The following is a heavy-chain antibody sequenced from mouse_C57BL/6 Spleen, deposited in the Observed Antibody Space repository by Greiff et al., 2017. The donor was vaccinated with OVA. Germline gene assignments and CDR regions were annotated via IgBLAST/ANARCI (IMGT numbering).Heavy chain of an antibody. J-gene: IGHJ3*01. CDR1: GFSLTSYG. CDR2: IWSGGST. CDR3: ATNYGSSYSFAY. V-gene: IGHV2-2*01. D-gene: IGHD1-1*01. Sequence: VQLQESGPGLVQPSQSLSITCTVSGFSLTSYGVHWVRQSPGKGLEWLGVIWSGGSTDYNAAFISRLGISKDNSKSQVFFKMNSLQADDTAIYYCATNYGSSYSFAYWGQGTLVTVSA.